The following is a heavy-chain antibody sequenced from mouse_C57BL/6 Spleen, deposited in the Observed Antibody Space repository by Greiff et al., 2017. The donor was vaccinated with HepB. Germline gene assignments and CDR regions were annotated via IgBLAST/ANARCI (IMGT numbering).Heavy chain of an antibody. J-gene: IGHJ2*01. CDR3: ARSKYLARY. Sequence: QVQLKESGPGLVAPSQSLSITCTVYGYSLTRYGVHWVRQPPGKGLEWLGLIWAGGSTNYYWALMSRLSISIDNSKSLVFLIMNSLQTDDTALYYRARSKYLARYWGQGTTLTVSS. D-gene: IGHD5-1*01. V-gene: IGHV2-9*02. CDR2: IWAGGST. CDR1: GYSLTRYG.